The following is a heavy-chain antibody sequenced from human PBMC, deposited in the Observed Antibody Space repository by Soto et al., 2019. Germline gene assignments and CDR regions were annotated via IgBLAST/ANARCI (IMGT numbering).Heavy chain of an antibody. J-gene: IGHJ4*02. CDR2: IYYSGST. CDR1: GGSISSGDYY. Sequence: SETLSLTCTVSGGSISSGDYYWSWIRQPPGKGLEWIGYIYYSGSTYCNPSLKSRVTISVDTSKNQFSLKLSSVTAADTAVYYCARGPVYYGSGSYEYYFDYWGQGTLVTVSS. D-gene: IGHD3-10*01. V-gene: IGHV4-30-4*01. CDR3: ARGPVYYGSGSYEYYFDY.